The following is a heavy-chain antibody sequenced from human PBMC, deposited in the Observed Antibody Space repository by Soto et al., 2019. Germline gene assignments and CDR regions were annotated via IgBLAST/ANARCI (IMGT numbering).Heavy chain of an antibody. Sequence: GGSLRLSCAASGFTFSSYSMNWVRQAPGKGLEWVSAISGSGGSTYYADSVKGRFTISRDNSKNTLYLQMNSLRAEDTAVYYCAKATAMDYFDYWGQGTLVTVSS. D-gene: IGHD5-18*01. CDR2: ISGSGGST. V-gene: IGHV3-23*01. CDR3: AKATAMDYFDY. CDR1: GFTFSSYS. J-gene: IGHJ4*02.